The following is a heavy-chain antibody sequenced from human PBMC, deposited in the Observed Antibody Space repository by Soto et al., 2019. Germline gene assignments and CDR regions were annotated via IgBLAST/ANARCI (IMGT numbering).Heavy chain of an antibody. CDR3: ARDKINYYGSGSYYTKFDY. V-gene: IGHV1-69*01. J-gene: IGHJ4*02. Sequence: QVQLVQSGAEVKKPGSSVKVSCKASGGTFSSYAISWVRQAPGQGLEWMGGIIPIFGTANYAQKFQGRVTITADESTSTAYMELSSLRSEDTAVYYCARDKINYYGSGSYYTKFDYWGQGTLGTVSS. D-gene: IGHD3-10*01. CDR1: GGTFSSYA. CDR2: IIPIFGTA.